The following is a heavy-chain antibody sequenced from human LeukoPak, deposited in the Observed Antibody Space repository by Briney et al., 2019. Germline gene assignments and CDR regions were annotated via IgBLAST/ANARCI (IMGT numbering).Heavy chain of an antibody. D-gene: IGHD5-18*01. J-gene: IGHJ6*02. CDR1: GYTFTSYY. Sequence: ASVKVSCKASGYTFTSYYMHWVRQAPGQGLEWMGIINPSGGSTSYAQKFQGRVTMTRDTSTSTVYVELSSLRSEDTAVYYCARDWIPVPTNYYYGMDVWGQGTTVTVSS. CDR3: ARDWIPVPTNYYYGMDV. CDR2: INPSGGST. V-gene: IGHV1-46*01.